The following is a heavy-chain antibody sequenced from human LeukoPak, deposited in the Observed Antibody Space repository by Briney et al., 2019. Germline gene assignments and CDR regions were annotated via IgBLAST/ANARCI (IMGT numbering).Heavy chain of an antibody. Sequence: ASVKVSCKTSGYTFTSYGISWVRQAPGQGLEWMGWISAYSGNTNGNTKYAQKFQGRVTLTTDTSTSTVYMELRSLRSDDTAVYHCARGRSDYYYGDFDYWGQGTLVTVSS. V-gene: IGHV1-18*01. D-gene: IGHD3-22*01. CDR2: ISAYSGNTNGNT. CDR1: GYTFTSYG. CDR3: ARGRSDYYYGDFDY. J-gene: IGHJ4*02.